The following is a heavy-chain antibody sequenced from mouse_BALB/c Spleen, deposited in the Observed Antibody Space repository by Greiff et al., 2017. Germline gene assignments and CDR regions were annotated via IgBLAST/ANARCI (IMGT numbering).Heavy chain of an antibody. CDR2: ISSGGSYT. D-gene: IGHD1-2*01. Sequence: EVKLMESGGGLVKPGGSLKLSCAASGFTFSSYAMSWVRQSPEKRLEWVAEISSGGSYTYYPDTVTGRFTISRDNAKNTLYLEMSSLRSEDTAMYYCARGVLRLKAMDYWGQGTSVTVSS. J-gene: IGHJ4*01. CDR3: ARGVLRLKAMDY. CDR1: GFTFSSYA. V-gene: IGHV5-9-4*01.